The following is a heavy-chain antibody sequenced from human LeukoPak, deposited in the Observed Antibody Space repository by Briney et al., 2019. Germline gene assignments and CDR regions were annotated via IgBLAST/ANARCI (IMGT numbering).Heavy chain of an antibody. V-gene: IGHV3-7*01. Sequence: GGSLRLSCAGYGFTFSSYWMSWVRQAPGKGLEWVANINQDGSEKYYVDSVKCRFTISRDNAKNSLYLQMSSLRVKDTAVYYCARRRAVAFDYWGQGTLVTVSS. CDR3: ARRRAVAFDY. D-gene: IGHD6-19*01. CDR1: GFTFSSYW. CDR2: INQDGSEK. J-gene: IGHJ4*02.